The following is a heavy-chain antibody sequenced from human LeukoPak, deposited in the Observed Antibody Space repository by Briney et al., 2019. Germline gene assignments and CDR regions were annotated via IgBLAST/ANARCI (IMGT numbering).Heavy chain of an antibody. Sequence: TGGSLRLSCAASGFTFSSYAMSWVRQAPGKGLEWVSAISGSGGSTYYADSVKGRFTISRDNSKSTLYLQMNSLRAEDTAVYYCAKLRSGGSCYECYYFDYWGQGTLVTVSS. CDR2: ISGSGGST. CDR3: AKLRSGGSCYECYYFDY. J-gene: IGHJ4*02. D-gene: IGHD2-15*01. V-gene: IGHV3-23*01. CDR1: GFTFSSYA.